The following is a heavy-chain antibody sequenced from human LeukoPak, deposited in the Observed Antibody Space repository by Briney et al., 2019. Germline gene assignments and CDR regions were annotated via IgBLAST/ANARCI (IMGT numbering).Heavy chain of an antibody. V-gene: IGHV4-61*02. CDR3: ARFAFSSLRLDY. Sequence: SVTLSLTCNVSGASISANNDYGTWISQPAGKVLEWIGRIYTGRIISCISALKSRVSISLDKPKNKFSLQLNCMTAADTAVYYCARFAFSSLRLDYWGQGALVIVSS. D-gene: IGHD3-16*01. CDR1: GASISANNDY. CDR2: IYTGRII. J-gene: IGHJ4*02.